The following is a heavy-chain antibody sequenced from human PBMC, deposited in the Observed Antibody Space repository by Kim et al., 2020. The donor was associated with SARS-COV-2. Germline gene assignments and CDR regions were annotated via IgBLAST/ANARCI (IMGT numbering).Heavy chain of an antibody. Sequence: SETLSLTCAVYGGSFSGYYWSWIRQPPGKGLEWIGEINHSGSTNYNPSLKSRVTISVDTSKNQFSLKLSSVTAADTAVYYCARGGGVYSFYGMDVWGQGTTVTVSS. J-gene: IGHJ6*02. CDR3: ARGGGVYSFYGMDV. V-gene: IGHV4-34*01. CDR2: INHSGST. D-gene: IGHD5-18*01. CDR1: GGSFSGYY.